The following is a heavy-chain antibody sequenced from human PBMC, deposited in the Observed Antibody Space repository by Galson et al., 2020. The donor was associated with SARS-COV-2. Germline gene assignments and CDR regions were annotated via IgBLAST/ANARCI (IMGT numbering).Heavy chain of an antibody. CDR3: TLDYVWGSYRFSYYGMDV. V-gene: IGHV3-15*01. D-gene: IGHD3-16*02. J-gene: IGHJ6*02. Sequence: AGSLRLSCAASGFTFSNAWMSWVRQAPGKGLEWVGRIKSKTDGGTTDYAAPVKGRFTISRDDSQNTLYLQMNSLKTEDTAVYYCTLDYVWGSYRFSYYGMDVWGQGTTVTVSS. CDR1: GFTFSNAW. CDR2: IKSKTDGGTT.